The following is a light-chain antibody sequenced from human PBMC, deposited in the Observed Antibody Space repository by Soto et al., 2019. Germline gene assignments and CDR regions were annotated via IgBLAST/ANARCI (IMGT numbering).Light chain of an antibody. Sequence: QSVLTQPASVSGSPGQSITISCTGTSSDVGSYNLVSWYQQHPGKAPKLMIYEVSKRPSGVSNRLSGSKSGNTASLTISGLQAEDEADYYCCSYAGNSTFYVFGPGTKLTVL. CDR2: EVS. V-gene: IGLV2-23*02. CDR3: CSYAGNSTFYV. J-gene: IGLJ1*01. CDR1: SSDVGSYNL.